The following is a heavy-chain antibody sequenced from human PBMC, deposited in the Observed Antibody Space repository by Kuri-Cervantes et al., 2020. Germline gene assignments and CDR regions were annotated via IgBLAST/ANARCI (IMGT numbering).Heavy chain of an antibody. V-gene: IGHV3-23*01. CDR3: AKITGIGY. D-gene: IGHD3-10*01. Sequence: GESLKISCAASGFTFSNAWMSWVRQAPGRGLEWVSTFSNSDGRTYYADSVEGRFTISRDNSKKTLDLLMNSLRAEDTAIYYCAKITGIGYWGQGALVTVSS. CDR1: GFTFSNAW. J-gene: IGHJ4*02. CDR2: FSNSDGRT.